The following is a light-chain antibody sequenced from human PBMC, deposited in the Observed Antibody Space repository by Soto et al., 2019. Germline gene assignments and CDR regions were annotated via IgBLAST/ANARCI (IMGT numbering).Light chain of an antibody. V-gene: IGKV1-39*01. J-gene: IGKJ4*01. CDR3: QQTHTTFT. CDR2: AAS. Sequence: DIQMTHSPSSLSASVGDRVTITCRASQSISTYLNWYQQKPGKVPKLLIYAASSLQSGVPSRFSGSGSGTDFTLTISSLQPEDFATYYCQQTHTTFTFGEGTKVDIK. CDR1: QSISTY.